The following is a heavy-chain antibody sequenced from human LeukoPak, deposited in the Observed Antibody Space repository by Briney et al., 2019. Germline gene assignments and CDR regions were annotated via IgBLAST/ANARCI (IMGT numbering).Heavy chain of an antibody. CDR2: ISGSGGST. D-gene: IGHD3-9*01. CDR1: GFTFSSYA. V-gene: IGHV3-23*01. CDR3: AKENYDILTGYYFDY. Sequence: SGGSLRLSCAASGFTFSSYAMSWVRQAPGKGLEWVSAISGSGGSTYYADSVKGRFTISRDNSKNTLYLRMNSLRAEDTAVYYCAKENYDILTGYYFDYWGQGTLVTVSS. J-gene: IGHJ4*02.